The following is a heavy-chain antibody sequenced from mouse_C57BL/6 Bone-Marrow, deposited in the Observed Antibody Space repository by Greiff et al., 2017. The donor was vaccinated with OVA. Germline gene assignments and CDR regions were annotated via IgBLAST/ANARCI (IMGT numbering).Heavy chain of an antibody. CDR1: GFNIKNTY. J-gene: IGHJ2*01. CDR3: ARVYCYGSSYDYFDY. CDR2: IAPANGNT. D-gene: IGHD1-1*01. V-gene: IGHV14-3*01. Sequence: EVKLVESVAELVRPGASVKLSCTASGFNIKNTYMHWVKQRPEQGLEWIGRIAPANGNTKYAQKFQGKATITADTSSNTAYLQLSSLTSEDTAIYYCARVYCYGSSYDYFDYWGQGTTLTVSS.